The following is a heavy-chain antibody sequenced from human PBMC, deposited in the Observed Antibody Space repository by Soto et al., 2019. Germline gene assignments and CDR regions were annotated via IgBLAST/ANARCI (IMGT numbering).Heavy chain of an antibody. V-gene: IGHV1-18*01. D-gene: IGHD6-6*01. CDR1: GYTFTIYG. CDR3: ARDPAARRVHVAFDI. CDR2: ISAYNGNT. J-gene: IGHJ3*02. Sequence: QVQLVQSGAEVKKPGASVKVSCKASGYTFTIYGISWVRQAPGQGLEWMGWISAYNGNTNYAQKLQGRVTMTTDTSTSTAYRELRSLRSDDTAVYYCARDPAARRVHVAFDIWGQGTMVTVSS.